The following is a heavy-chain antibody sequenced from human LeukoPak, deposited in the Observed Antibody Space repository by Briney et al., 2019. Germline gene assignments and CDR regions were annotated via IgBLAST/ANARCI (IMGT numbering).Heavy chain of an antibody. CDR3: AKCAWFGDVPGGDY. J-gene: IGHJ4*02. CDR1: GFTFSSHA. Sequence: GESLKISCAASGFTFSSHAMSWVRQAPGKGLEWVSAISGDGGITYYAASVKGRFTISRDNSKNTLYLQMNSLRAEDTALYYCAKCAWFGDVPGGDYWGQGILVTVSS. D-gene: IGHD3-10*01. CDR2: ISGDGGIT. V-gene: IGHV3-23*01.